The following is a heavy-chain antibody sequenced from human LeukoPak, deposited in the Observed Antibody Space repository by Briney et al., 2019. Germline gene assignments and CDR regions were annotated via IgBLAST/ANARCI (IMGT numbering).Heavy chain of an antibody. CDR2: IYPGDSDT. CDR3: ARTQWFGVFPPYY. CDR1: GYSITSYS. Sequence: GESMVFCCKGSGYSITSYSLGWVRQMPGKGLEWMGIIYPGDSDTRYSPSFQGQVTISADKSISTAYLQWSSLKASDTAMYYCARTQWFGVFPPYYWGQGDLFTVSS. V-gene: IGHV5-51*01. J-gene: IGHJ4*02. D-gene: IGHD3-10*01.